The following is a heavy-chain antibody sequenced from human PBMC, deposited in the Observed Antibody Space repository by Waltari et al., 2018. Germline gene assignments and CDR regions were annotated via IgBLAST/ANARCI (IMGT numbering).Heavy chain of an antibody. J-gene: IGHJ4*02. CDR2: INHSGST. CDR1: GGSFSGYY. CDR3: ARGFLGMVYAYDY. V-gene: IGHV4-34*01. Sequence: QVQLQQWGAGLLKPSETLSLTCAVSGGSFSGYYWSWIRQPPGKGLEWIGEINHSGSTNYNPSLKSRVTISVDTSKNQFSLKLSSVTAADTAVYYCARGFLGMVYAYDYWGQGTLVTVSS. D-gene: IGHD2-8*01.